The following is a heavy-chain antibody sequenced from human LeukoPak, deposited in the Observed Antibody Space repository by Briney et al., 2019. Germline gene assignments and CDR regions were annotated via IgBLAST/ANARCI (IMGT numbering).Heavy chain of an antibody. J-gene: IGHJ5*02. Sequence: SETLSLTCTVSAGSVSSGSYYWSWIRQPPGKGLEWIGYIYYSGSTNYNPSLKSRVTISVDTSKNQFSLKLSSVTAADTAVYYCARDYYYGSGSFQFDPWGQGTLVTVSS. CDR1: AGSVSSGSYY. V-gene: IGHV4-61*01. D-gene: IGHD3-10*01. CDR2: IYYSGST. CDR3: ARDYYYGSGSFQFDP.